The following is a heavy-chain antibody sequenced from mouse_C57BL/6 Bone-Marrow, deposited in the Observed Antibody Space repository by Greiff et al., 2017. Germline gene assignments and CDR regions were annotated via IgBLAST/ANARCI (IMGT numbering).Heavy chain of an antibody. V-gene: IGHV5-12*01. CDR2: ISNGGGST. J-gene: IGHJ2*01. CDR1: GFTFSDYY. Sequence: EVNVVESGGGLVQPGGSLKLSCAASGFTFSDYYMYWVRQTPEKRLEWVAYISNGGGSTYYPDTVKGRFTISRDNAKNTLYLQMSRLKSEDTAMYYCARHGGYFDYWGQGTTLTVSS. CDR3: ARHGGYFDY.